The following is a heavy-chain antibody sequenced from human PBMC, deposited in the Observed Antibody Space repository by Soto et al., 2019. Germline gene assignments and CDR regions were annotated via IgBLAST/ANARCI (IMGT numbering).Heavy chain of an antibody. V-gene: IGHV4-39*01. CDR3: ARPTMVRGVIAFDI. J-gene: IGHJ3*02. CDR1: GGSISSSSYY. D-gene: IGHD3-10*01. CDR2: IYYSGST. Sequence: SETLSLTCTVSGGSISSSSYYWGWIRQPPGKGLEWIGSIYYSGSTHYNPSLKSRVTISVDTSKNQFSLKLSSVTAADTAVYYCARPTMVRGVIAFDIWGQGTMVTVSS.